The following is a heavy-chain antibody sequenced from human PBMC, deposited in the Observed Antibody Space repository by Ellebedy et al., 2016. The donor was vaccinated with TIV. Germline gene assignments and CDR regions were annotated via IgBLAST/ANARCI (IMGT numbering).Heavy chain of an antibody. CDR3: ARVGKGLWSGYLSS. V-gene: IGHV4-59*01. CDR1: GGSISRYY. CDR2: MHHSGST. Sequence: MPSETLSLTCTVSGGSISRYYWSWIRQPPGKGLAWIGNMHHSGSTNYNPSLKSRVSISVDTSENQFSLKLSSVTAADTAVYYCARVGKGLWSGYLSSWGQGTVVTVSS. J-gene: IGHJ5*02. D-gene: IGHD3-3*01.